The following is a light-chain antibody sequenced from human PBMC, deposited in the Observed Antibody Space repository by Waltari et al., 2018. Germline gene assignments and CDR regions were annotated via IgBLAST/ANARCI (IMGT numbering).Light chain of an antibody. CDR2: AVS. J-gene: IGLJ2*01. CDR1: STHVGIYTR. Sequence: QSALSQPASVSGPPAQPLTTSCTGTSTHVGIYTRVSWYQQHPGKAPKLTIYAVSKRPAGVSDLFSGSKSGDMAALTVSGLHPEDEAEYCCSSYAGSSKGVFGGGTKVTVL. CDR3: SSYAGSSKGV. V-gene: IGLV2-23*02.